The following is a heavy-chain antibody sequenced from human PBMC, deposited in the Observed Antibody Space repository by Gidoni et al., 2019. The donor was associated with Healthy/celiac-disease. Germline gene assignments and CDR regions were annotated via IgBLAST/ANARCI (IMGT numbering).Heavy chain of an antibody. J-gene: IGHJ2*01. Sequence: QVQLQQWGAGLLKPSETLSLTCAVYGGSFSGYYWSWIRQPPGKGLEWIGEINHSGSTNYNPSLKSRVTISVDTSKNQFSLKLSSVTAADTAVYYCARGREDGDYDWYFDLWGRGILVTVSS. CDR3: ARGREDGDYDWYFDL. CDR1: GGSFSGYY. CDR2: INHSGST. V-gene: IGHV4-34*01. D-gene: IGHD4-17*01.